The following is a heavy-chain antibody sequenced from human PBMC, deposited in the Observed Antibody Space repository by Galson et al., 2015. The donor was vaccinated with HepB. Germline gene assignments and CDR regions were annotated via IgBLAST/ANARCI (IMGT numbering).Heavy chain of an antibody. CDR2: VYYSGSA. Sequence: IGYVYYSGSAYSNPSLKSRVTISVDTSKSQFSLKLSSVTAADTAMYYCARVLRLLEWPKPEGYFDYWGQGALVTVSS. D-gene: IGHD3-3*01. V-gene: IGHV4-30-4*01. J-gene: IGHJ4*02. CDR3: ARVLRLLEWPKPEGYFDY.